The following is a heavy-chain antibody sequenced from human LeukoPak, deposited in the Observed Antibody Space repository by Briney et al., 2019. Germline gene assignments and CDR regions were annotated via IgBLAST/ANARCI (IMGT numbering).Heavy chain of an antibody. Sequence: GASVKVSCKASGYTFTSYGISWVRQAPGQGLEWMGWISAYNGNTNYAQKLQGRVTMTTDTSTSTAYMELRSLRSDDTAVYYCALEVYYSDNSAFDYWGQGTLVTVSS. J-gene: IGHJ4*01. D-gene: IGHD4-11*01. CDR2: ISAYNGNT. V-gene: IGHV1-18*01. CDR3: ALEVYYSDNSAFDY. CDR1: GYTFTSYG.